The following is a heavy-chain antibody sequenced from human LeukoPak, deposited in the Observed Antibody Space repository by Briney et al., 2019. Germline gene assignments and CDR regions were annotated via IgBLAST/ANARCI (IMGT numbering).Heavy chain of an antibody. CDR2: IYYSGST. D-gene: IGHD3-22*01. J-gene: IGHJ4*02. CDR1: GGSISSHY. CDR3: ASTREYYDSSGYYQ. V-gene: IGHV4-59*11. Sequence: SETLSLTCTVSGGSISSHYWSWIRQPPGKGLEWIGYIYYSGSTNYNPSLKSRVTISVDTSKNQFSLKLSSVTAADTAVYYCASTREYYDSSGYYQWGQGTLVTVS.